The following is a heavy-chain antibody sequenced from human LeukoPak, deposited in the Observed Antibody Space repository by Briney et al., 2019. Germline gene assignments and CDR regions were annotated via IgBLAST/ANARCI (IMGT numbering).Heavy chain of an antibody. CDR2: IYCSGST. Sequence: PSETLSLTCTVSGGSISSSSYYWGWIRQPPGKGLEWIGSIYCSGSTYYNPSLKSRVTISVDTSKNQFSLKLSSVTAADTAVYYCAREPGDYYYYYYMDVWGKGTTVTVSS. D-gene: IGHD3-10*01. CDR3: AREPGDYYYYYYMDV. V-gene: IGHV4-39*02. J-gene: IGHJ6*03. CDR1: GGSISSSSYY.